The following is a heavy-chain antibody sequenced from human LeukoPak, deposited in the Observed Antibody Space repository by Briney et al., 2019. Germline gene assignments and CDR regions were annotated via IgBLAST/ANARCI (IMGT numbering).Heavy chain of an antibody. CDR2: ISGYNGNT. J-gene: IGHJ5*02. D-gene: IGHD5-18*01. CDR1: GGTFSSYG. CDR3: ARGGTHSDDWFDP. V-gene: IGHV1-18*04. Sequence: ASVKVSCKASGGTFSSYGISWVRQAPGQGLEWMGWISGYNGNTKYAQTWQGRVTLTTDTSTSTAYMELRSLTTDDTAVYYCARGGTHSDDWFDPWGQGTLVTVSS.